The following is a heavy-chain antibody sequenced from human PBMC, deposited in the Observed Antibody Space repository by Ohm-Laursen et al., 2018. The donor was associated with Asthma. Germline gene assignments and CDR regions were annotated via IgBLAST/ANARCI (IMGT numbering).Heavy chain of an antibody. CDR1: GFTFSSYA. D-gene: IGHD2-2*01. CDR3: AKASTFSTGYYFDF. Sequence: SLRLSCAASGFTFSSYAMSWVRQAPGKGLEWVSAIRGSGDTTHYTDFVKGRFTISRDSSENTLYLHMSNLRAEDTAAYYCAKASTFSTGYYFDFWGQGTLVTVSS. V-gene: IGHV3-23*01. J-gene: IGHJ4*02. CDR2: IRGSGDTT.